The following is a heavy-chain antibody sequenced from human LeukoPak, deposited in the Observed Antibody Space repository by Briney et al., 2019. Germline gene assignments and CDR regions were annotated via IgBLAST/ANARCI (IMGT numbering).Heavy chain of an antibody. CDR1: GFTFSSYD. Sequence: PGGSLRLSCAASGFTFSSYDMHWVRQATGKGLEWVSAIGTAGDTYYPGSVKGRFTISRENAKNSLYLQMNSLRAGDTAVYYCARVRYDILTGYPYFDYWGQGTLVTVSS. CDR2: IGTAGDT. J-gene: IGHJ4*02. V-gene: IGHV3-13*01. CDR3: ARVRYDILTGYPYFDY. D-gene: IGHD3-9*01.